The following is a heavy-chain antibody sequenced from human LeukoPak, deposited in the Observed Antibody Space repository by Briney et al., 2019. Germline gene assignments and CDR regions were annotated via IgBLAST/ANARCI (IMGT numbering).Heavy chain of an antibody. D-gene: IGHD5-18*01. CDR1: GYTFTGYY. Sequence: ASVKVSCKASGYTFTGYYMHWVRQAPGQGLEWMGWINPNSGGTNYAQKFQGRVTMTRDTSISTAYMELSRLRSDDTAVYYCARDLVGLDTAMADAFDIWGQGTMVTVSS. CDR3: ARDLVGLDTAMADAFDI. CDR2: INPNSGGT. V-gene: IGHV1-2*02. J-gene: IGHJ3*02.